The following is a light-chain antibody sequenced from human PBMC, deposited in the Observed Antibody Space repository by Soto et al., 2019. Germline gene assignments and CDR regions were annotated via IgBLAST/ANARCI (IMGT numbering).Light chain of an antibody. CDR1: QSISSW. CDR2: DAS. J-gene: IGKJ1*01. CDR3: QHSGT. Sequence: DIQMTQSPSTLSASVGDRVTITCRASQSISSWLAWYQQKPGKAPKLLIYDASSLESWVPSRFSGSGSGTEFTLTISSLQPDDFATYYCQHSGTFGQGTKVEI. V-gene: IGKV1-5*01.